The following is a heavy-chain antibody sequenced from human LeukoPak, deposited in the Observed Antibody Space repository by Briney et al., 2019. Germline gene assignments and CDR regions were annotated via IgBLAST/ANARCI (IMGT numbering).Heavy chain of an antibody. Sequence: ASVKVSCKASGYTFTGYYMHWVRQAPGQGVEWMGRINPNSGGTNYAQKFQGRVTMTKDTSISTAYMELSRLRSDDTAVYYCARELYDFWSGYYPDYWGQGTLVTVSS. D-gene: IGHD3-3*01. J-gene: IGHJ4*02. CDR1: GYTFTGYY. CDR3: ARELYDFWSGYYPDY. CDR2: INPNSGGT. V-gene: IGHV1-2*06.